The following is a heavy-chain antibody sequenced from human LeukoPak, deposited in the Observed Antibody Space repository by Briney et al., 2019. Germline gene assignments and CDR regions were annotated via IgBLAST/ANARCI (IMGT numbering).Heavy chain of an antibody. D-gene: IGHD6-6*01. CDR2: IDPSDSYT. Sequence: NLGESLKISCKGSGYSFTNYWISWVRQMPGKGLEWMGRIDPSDSYTNYSPSFQGHVTISADKSISTAYLQWSSLKASDTAMYYCARDTGSEYSSSSYWFDPWGQGTLVTVSS. J-gene: IGHJ5*02. CDR1: GYSFTNYW. CDR3: ARDTGSEYSSSSYWFDP. V-gene: IGHV5-10-1*01.